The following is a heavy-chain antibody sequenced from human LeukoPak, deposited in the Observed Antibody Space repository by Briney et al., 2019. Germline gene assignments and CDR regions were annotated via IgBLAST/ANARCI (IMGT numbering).Heavy chain of an antibody. J-gene: IGHJ4*02. D-gene: IGHD3-10*01. Sequence: GASVKVSCKASGYTFTGYYLHWVRQAPGQGLEWMGWIKPNSGGTNYAQKFQGRVTMTRDTSITTAYMELSRLTSDDTAVYYCARVVTMVRGVMSYFDYWGQGTLVTVSS. CDR2: IKPNSGGT. V-gene: IGHV1-2*02. CDR1: GYTFTGYY. CDR3: ARVVTMVRGVMSYFDY.